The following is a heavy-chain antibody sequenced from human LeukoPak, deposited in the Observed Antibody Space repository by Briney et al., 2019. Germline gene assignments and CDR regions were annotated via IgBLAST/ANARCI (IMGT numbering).Heavy chain of an antibody. Sequence: GGSLGLSCAASGFTFSSYWMSWVRQAPGKGLEWVANIKQDGSEKYYVDSVKGRFTISRDNAKNSLYLQMNSLRAEDTAVYYCARERTMTTSGDAFDMWGQGTMVTVSS. D-gene: IGHD1-1*01. V-gene: IGHV3-7*01. CDR1: GFTFSSYW. J-gene: IGHJ3*02. CDR2: IKQDGSEK. CDR3: ARERTMTTSGDAFDM.